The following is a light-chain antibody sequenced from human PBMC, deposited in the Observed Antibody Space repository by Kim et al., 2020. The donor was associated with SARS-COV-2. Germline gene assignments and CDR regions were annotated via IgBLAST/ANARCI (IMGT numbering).Light chain of an antibody. Sequence: QSALTQPPSASGTPGQRVTISCSGSSSNIGSNTVNWYQQLPGTAPKLLIYSDYQRASGVPDRFSGSRSGTSASLAISGLLSEDEADYYCAVWDGSLRGRLFGTGTKVTVL. CDR3: AVWDGSLRGRL. V-gene: IGLV1-44*01. J-gene: IGLJ1*01. CDR2: SDY. CDR1: SSNIGSNT.